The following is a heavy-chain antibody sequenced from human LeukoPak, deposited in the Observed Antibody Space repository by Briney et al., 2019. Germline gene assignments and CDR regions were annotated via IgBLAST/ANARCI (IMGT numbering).Heavy chain of an antibody. J-gene: IGHJ5*02. CDR3: ARSSSTSNWFDP. Sequence: PSETLSLTCAVYGGSFSGYYWSWIRQPPGKGLEWIGEINHSGSTNYNPSLKSRVTLSVDTSKNQFSLKLSSVTAADTAVYYCARSSSTSNWFDPWGQGTLVTVSS. CDR2: INHSGST. V-gene: IGHV4-34*01. CDR1: GGSFSGYY. D-gene: IGHD2-2*01.